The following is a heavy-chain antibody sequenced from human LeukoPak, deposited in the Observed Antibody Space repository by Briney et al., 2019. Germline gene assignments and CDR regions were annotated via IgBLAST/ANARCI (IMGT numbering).Heavy chain of an antibody. V-gene: IGHV4-34*01. D-gene: IGHD6-19*01. CDR2: INHSGST. CDR1: GFTFSSYW. CDR3: ARRSSSGWPNFDY. Sequence: GSLRLSCAASGFTFSSYWMSWVRQPPGKGLEWIGEINHSGSTNYNPSLKSRVTISVDTSKNQFSLKLSSVTAADTAVYYCARRSSSGWPNFDYWGQGTLVTVSS. J-gene: IGHJ4*02.